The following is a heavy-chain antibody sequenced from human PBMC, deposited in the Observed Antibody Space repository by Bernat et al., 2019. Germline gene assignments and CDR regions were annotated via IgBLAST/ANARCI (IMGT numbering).Heavy chain of an antibody. CDR1: GFTFSGYW. CDR2: IYSDGSST. J-gene: IGHJ6*02. V-gene: IGHV3-74*01. Sequence: EVQLVESGGGLVQPGRSLRLSCVASGFTFSGYWMHWVRQAPGEGLVWVSRIYSDGSSTIYSDSVKGRFTIVRDNAKNTLYLEMNSLRAEDTAVYYCARDSKYAMDLWGQGTTVTVSS. CDR3: ARDSKYAMDL. D-gene: IGHD3-3*02.